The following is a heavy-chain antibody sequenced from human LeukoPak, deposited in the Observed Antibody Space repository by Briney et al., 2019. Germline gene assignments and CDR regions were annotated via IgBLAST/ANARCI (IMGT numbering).Heavy chain of an antibody. CDR2: INNDATTT. D-gene: IGHD2/OR15-2a*01. CDR3: SLSGIGRAFDI. CDR1: AFSINKFW. J-gene: IGHJ3*02. Sequence: QPGGSLILSCAASAFSINKFWMHWVREGPGKGLEWVCRINNDATTTTYADSVKGRFTVSRDNVKNMVYLEMSSLRGDDTAVYYCSLSGIGRAFDICGQGTTVTVSS. V-gene: IGHV3-74*03.